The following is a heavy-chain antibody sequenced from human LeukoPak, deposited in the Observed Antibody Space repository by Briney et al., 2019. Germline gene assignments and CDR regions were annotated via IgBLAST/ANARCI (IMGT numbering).Heavy chain of an antibody. V-gene: IGHV3-33*01. CDR1: GFTFSSYG. CDR2: IWYDGSNK. J-gene: IGHJ6*02. Sequence: SGGSLRLSRAASGFTFSSYGMHWVRQAPGKGLEWVAVIWYDGSNKYYADSVKGRFTISRDNSKNTLYLQMNSLRAEDTAVYYCARAIVVVAGAINYYGMDVWGQGTTVTVSS. D-gene: IGHD2-2*01. CDR3: ARAIVVVAGAINYYGMDV.